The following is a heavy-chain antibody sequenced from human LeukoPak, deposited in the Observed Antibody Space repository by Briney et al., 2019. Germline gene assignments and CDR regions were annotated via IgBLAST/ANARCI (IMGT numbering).Heavy chain of an antibody. J-gene: IGHJ4*02. CDR1: GFTVSSNY. Sequence: PGGSLRLSCAASGFTVSSNYMSWVRQAPGKGLEWVSVIYSDGSTYYADSVKGRFTISRDNAKNSLYLQMNSLRDEDTAVYYCASSGSYRFDYWGQGTLVTVSS. CDR3: ASSGSYRFDY. D-gene: IGHD1-26*01. CDR2: IYSDGST. V-gene: IGHV3-53*01.